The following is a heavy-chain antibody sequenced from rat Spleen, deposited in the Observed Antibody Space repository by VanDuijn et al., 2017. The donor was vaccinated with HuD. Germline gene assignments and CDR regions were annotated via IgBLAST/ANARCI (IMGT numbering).Heavy chain of an antibody. Sequence: QVQLKESGPGLVQPSQTLSLTCTVSGFSLTSYHVSWVRQPPGEGLEWVAAISSGGSTYYNSALKSRLSISRDTSKSQVYLKMNSLQTEDTATYYCARVGITTVVGDYWGQGVMVTVSS. V-gene: IGHV2-6*01. CDR3: ARVGITTVVGDY. D-gene: IGHD1-1*01. CDR2: ISSGGST. CDR1: GFSLTSYH. J-gene: IGHJ2*01.